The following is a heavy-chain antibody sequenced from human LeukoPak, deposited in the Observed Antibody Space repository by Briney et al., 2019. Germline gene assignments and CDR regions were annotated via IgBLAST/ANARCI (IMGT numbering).Heavy chain of an antibody. Sequence: ASVKVSCKASGYTFTSYYMHWVRQAPGQGLEWMGWINPNSGGTNYAQKFQGWVTMTRDTSISTAYMELSRLRSDDTAVYYCARGRSGSYSENYYYYGMDVWGQGTTVTVSS. D-gene: IGHD1-26*01. J-gene: IGHJ6*02. CDR3: ARGRSGSYSENYYYYGMDV. V-gene: IGHV1-2*04. CDR2: INPNSGGT. CDR1: GYTFTSYY.